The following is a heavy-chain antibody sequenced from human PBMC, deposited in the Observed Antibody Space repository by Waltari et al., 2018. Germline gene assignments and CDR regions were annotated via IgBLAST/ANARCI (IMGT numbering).Heavy chain of an antibody. Sequence: QVQLQESGPGLVKPSETLSLTCAVSGYSISSGYYWGWIRQPRGKGLEWIGRIYNSGSTDYNPSLKSRVTISVDTSKNQFSLKLSSVTAADTAVYYCAGDYVTLGYYYYYMDVWGKGTTVTVSS. CDR3: AGDYVTLGYYYYYMDV. CDR2: IYNSGST. D-gene: IGHD3-16*01. J-gene: IGHJ6*03. CDR1: GYSISSGYY. V-gene: IGHV4-38-2*01.